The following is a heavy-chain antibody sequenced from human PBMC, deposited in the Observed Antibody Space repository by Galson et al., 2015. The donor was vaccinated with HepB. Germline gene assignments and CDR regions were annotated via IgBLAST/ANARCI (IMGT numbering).Heavy chain of an antibody. D-gene: IGHD3-16*01. J-gene: IGHJ4*02. Sequence: SLRLSCAASGFNFSAYSMNWVRQAPGEGLQWVSYIGKTSRGIYYTDSVKGRFTISRDNAKNSVTLQMNSLRVEDTAVYHCVRWGSFDSWGQGTLVIVSS. V-gene: IGHV3-48*01. CDR3: VRWGSFDS. CDR1: GFNFSAYS. CDR2: IGKTSRGI.